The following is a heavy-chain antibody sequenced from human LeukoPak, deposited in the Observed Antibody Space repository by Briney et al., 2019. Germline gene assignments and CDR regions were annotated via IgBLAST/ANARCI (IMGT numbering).Heavy chain of an antibody. CDR1: GLTFSSYG. CDR3: ANRPERWLQPFDY. V-gene: IGHV3-23*01. D-gene: IGHD5-24*01. J-gene: IGHJ4*02. Sequence: GGSLRLSCAASGLTFSSYGMSWVSQAPWKGLEWVSAISGSGGHTYYADSVKGRLTISRDNSKHSAYLQMNSLTAADPSFTFCANRPERWLQPFDYWGQGTLVTVSS. CDR2: ISGSGGHT.